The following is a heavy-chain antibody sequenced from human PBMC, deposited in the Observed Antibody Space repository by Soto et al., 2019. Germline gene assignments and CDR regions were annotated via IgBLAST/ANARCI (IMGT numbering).Heavy chain of an antibody. CDR2: VSIGGST. CDR1: GFTFSSYA. Sequence: GGSLRLSCAASGFTFSSYAMGWVRQGPGKGLEWVAVVSIGGSTHYADSVRGRFTISRDNSKNTLSLQMNSLTAEDTAVYFCAKRRGDGGLFDYWGQGALVTVSS. V-gene: IGHV3-23*01. J-gene: IGHJ4*02. D-gene: IGHD2-21*02. CDR3: AKRRGDGGLFDY.